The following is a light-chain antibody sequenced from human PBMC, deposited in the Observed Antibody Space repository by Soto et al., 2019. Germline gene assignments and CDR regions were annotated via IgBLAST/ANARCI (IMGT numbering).Light chain of an antibody. CDR3: PQDGSFPWT. Sequence: EIVLTQSPGTLSLSPGERATLSCRASQSFSSSYLAWYQQKPGQAPRLLIYGASSRATGIPDRFSGGGSGTYFTFTITRLDPEDHSVYYRPQDGSFPWTFGQGTKVEIQ. CDR1: QSFSSSY. CDR2: GAS. V-gene: IGKV3-20*01. J-gene: IGKJ1*01.